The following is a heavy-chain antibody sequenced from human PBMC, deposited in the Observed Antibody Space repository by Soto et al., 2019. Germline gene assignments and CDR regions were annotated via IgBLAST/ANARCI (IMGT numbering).Heavy chain of an antibody. V-gene: IGHV3-30*18. D-gene: IGHD3-22*01. J-gene: IGHJ4*02. CDR3: AKANYYDSSGYVDC. Sequence: QVQLVKSGGGLVQPGRSLRLSCAASGFTFSSYGMHWVRQAPGKGLEWVAVISYDGSNKYYADSVKGRFTISRDNSKNTLYLQMNSLRAEDTAVYYRAKANYYDSSGYVDCWGQGTLVTVSS. CDR2: ISYDGSNK. CDR1: GFTFSSYG.